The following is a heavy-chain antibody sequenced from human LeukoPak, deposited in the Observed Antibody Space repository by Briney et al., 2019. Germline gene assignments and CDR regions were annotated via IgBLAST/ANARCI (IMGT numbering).Heavy chain of an antibody. CDR2: IYNSGST. Sequence: SETLSLTCTVSGGSISSYYWSWIRQPPGKGLEWIGYIYNSGSTNYNHSLKSRVTTSEDMSNNQFSLKLSSVTAADTAVYYCARALRLWGGNSGIAFDIRGQGTMVTVSS. CDR1: GGSISSYY. CDR3: ARALRLWGGNSGIAFDI. D-gene: IGHD4-23*01. V-gene: IGHV4-59*01. J-gene: IGHJ3*02.